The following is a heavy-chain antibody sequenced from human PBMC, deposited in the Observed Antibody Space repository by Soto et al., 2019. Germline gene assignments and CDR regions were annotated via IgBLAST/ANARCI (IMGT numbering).Heavy chain of an antibody. CDR3: AREHSADDAFDI. J-gene: IGHJ3*02. D-gene: IGHD1-26*01. V-gene: IGHV4-31*03. CDR1: GGSISSGGYY. Sequence: SETLSLTCTVSGGSISSGGYYWSWIRQHPGKGLEWIGYIYYSGSTYYNPSLKSRVTISVDTSKNQFSLKLSSVTAADTAVYYCAREHSADDAFDIWGQGTMVTVSS. CDR2: IYYSGST.